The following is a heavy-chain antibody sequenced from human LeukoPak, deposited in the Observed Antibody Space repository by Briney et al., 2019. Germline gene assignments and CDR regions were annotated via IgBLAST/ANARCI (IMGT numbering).Heavy chain of an antibody. D-gene: IGHD6-19*01. CDR3: AREVRQWLVDY. J-gene: IGHJ4*02. CDR2: ISGNGGST. V-gene: IGHV3-64*01. CDR1: GFTFSNYA. Sequence: PGGSLRLSCAASGFTFSNYAMHWVRQVPGKGPEYVSVISGNGGSTYYANSVKGRFTIPRDNSKNTLYLQMGSLTVEDMAVYYCAREVRQWLVDYWGQGTLVTVSS.